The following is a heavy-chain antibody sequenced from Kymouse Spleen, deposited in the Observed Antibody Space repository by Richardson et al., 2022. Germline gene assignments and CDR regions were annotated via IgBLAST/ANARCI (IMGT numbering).Heavy chain of an antibody. D-gene: IGHD1-20*01,IGHD1-7*01. CDR2: IYYSGST. CDR1: GGSVSSGSYY. V-gene: IGHV4-61*01. CDR3: ARDPRITGTYYYYYGMDV. Sequence: QVQLQESGPGLVKPSETLSLTCTVSGGSVSSGSYYWSWIRQPPGKGLEWIGYIYYSGSTNYNPSLKSRVTISVDTSKNQFSLKLSSVTAADTAVYYCARDPRITGTYYYYYGMDVWGQGTTVTVSS. J-gene: IGHJ6*02.